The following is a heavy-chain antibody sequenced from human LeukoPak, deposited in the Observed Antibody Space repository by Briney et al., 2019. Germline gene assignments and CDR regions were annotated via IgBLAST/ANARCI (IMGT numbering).Heavy chain of an antibody. CDR2: IKQDGSEK. Sequence: PGVSLRLFCAASGFTFSSYWMSWVRQAPGKGLEWVANIKQDGSEKYYVDSVKGRFTISRDNAKNSLYLQMNSLRPEDTAVYYCASPVVTATAYYYWGQGTLVTLSS. CDR1: GFTFSSYW. CDR3: ASPVVTATAYYY. D-gene: IGHD2-21*02. V-gene: IGHV3-7*03. J-gene: IGHJ4*02.